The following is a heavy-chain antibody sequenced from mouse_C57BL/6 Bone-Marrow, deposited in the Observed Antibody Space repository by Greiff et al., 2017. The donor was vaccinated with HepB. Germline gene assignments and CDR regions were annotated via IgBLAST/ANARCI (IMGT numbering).Heavy chain of an antibody. CDR1: GFTFSSYA. Sequence: EVKLVESGGGLVKPGGSLKLSCAASGFTFSSYAMSWVRQTPEKRLEWVATISDGGSYTYYPDNVKGRFPISRDNAKNNLDLQMSHLKSEDTALYYCARDHYINPWYFDGWATGTPATVSS. CDR2: ISDGGSYT. V-gene: IGHV5-4*01. J-gene: IGHJ1*03. CDR3: ARDHYINPWYFDG. D-gene: IGHD2-5*01.